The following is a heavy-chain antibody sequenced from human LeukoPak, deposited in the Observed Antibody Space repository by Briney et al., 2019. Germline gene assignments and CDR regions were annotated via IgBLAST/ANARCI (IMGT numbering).Heavy chain of an antibody. CDR3: AKDRWRDGSSSFDN. CDR1: GYTFTIYS. D-gene: IGHD6-6*01. V-gene: IGHV1-18*01. J-gene: IGHJ4*02. Sequence: ASVTVSFTCSGYTFTIYSINWVRQAPGQGLEWMGWISTYNGNTNYAQKLQGRVTMTTDTSTSTAYMELRSLTSDDTAVYYCAKDRWRDGSSSFDNWGQGTLVTVSS. CDR2: ISTYNGNT.